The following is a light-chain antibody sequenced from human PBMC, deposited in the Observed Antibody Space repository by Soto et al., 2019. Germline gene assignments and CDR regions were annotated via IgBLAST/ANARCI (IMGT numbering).Light chain of an antibody. CDR1: NSDVASYNL. CDR2: AVS. V-gene: IGLV2-23*02. Sequence: QSALTQPASLSGSPGQSITISCTGTNSDVASYNLVSWYQHHPGKAPKLMIYAVSKRPSGVSNRFSGSKSGNTASLTISGLQAEDEAAYYCCSYATISTLVFGGGTQLTVL. J-gene: IGLJ3*02. CDR3: CSYATISTLV.